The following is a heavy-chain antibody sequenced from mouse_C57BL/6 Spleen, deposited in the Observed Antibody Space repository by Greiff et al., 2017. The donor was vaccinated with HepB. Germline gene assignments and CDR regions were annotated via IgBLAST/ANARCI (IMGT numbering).Heavy chain of an antibody. CDR2: ISSGSSTI. Sequence: EVQLVESGGGLVKPGGSLKLSCAASGFTFSDYGMHWVRQAPEKGLEWVAYISSGSSTIYYADTVKGRFTISRDNAKNTLFLQMTSLRSEDTAIYYCARKSNWDYAMDYWGQGTSVTVSS. CDR3: ARKSNWDYAMDY. CDR1: GFTFSDYG. V-gene: IGHV5-17*01. J-gene: IGHJ4*01. D-gene: IGHD4-1*01.